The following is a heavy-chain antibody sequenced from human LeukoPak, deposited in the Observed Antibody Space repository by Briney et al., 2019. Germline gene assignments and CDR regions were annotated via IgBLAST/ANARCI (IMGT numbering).Heavy chain of an antibody. D-gene: IGHD3-10*01. Sequence: GGSLRLSCAASGFTFSSYEMNWVRQAPGKGLEWVSYISSSGSTIYYADSVKGRFTISRDNAKNSLYLQMNSLRAEDTAVYYCARDYFGSGIFDYWGQGTLGTVSS. CDR3: ARDYFGSGIFDY. J-gene: IGHJ4*02. CDR2: ISSSGSTI. V-gene: IGHV3-48*03. CDR1: GFTFSSYE.